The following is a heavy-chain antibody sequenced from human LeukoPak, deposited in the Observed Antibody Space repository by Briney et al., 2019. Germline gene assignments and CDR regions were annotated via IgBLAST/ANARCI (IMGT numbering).Heavy chain of an antibody. Sequence: GGSLRLSCAASGFTFSSYGMHWVRQAPGKGLEWVAVISYDGSNKYYADSVKGRFTISRDNSKNTLYLQMNSLRAEDTAVYYCAKDRGATTYKEEFDYWGQGTLVTVSS. D-gene: IGHD1-26*01. J-gene: IGHJ4*02. CDR3: AKDRGATTYKEEFDY. CDR2: ISYDGSNK. V-gene: IGHV3-30*18. CDR1: GFTFSSYG.